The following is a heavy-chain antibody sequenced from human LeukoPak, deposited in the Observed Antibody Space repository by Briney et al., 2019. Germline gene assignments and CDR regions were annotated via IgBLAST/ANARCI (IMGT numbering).Heavy chain of an antibody. CDR2: INPSGGST. V-gene: IGHV1-46*01. D-gene: IGHD4-17*01. Sequence: ASVKVSCKASGYTFTSYYMHWVRQAPGQGLEWMGIINPSGGSTSYAQKFQGRVTMTRDTSTSTVYMELSSLRSEDTAVYYCARDRLDDYGDSRYYYYYYMDVWGKGTTVTISS. CDR3: ARDRLDDYGDSRYYYYYYMDV. J-gene: IGHJ6*03. CDR1: GYTFTSYY.